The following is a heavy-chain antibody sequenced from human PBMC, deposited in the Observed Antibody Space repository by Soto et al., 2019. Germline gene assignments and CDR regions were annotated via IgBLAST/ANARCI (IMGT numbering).Heavy chain of an antibody. V-gene: IGHV1-69*13. Sequence: SVKVSCKDSGGLFSSFAISWVRQAPGQGLEWMGGIVPVFGTTNYAQKFQGRVTITADESTNTAYMELSSLTSDDAATYYCARGGGPYVWFNEFWGQGTQVTVSS. D-gene: IGHD3-16*01. CDR1: GGLFSSFA. CDR3: ARGGGPYVWFNEF. J-gene: IGHJ4*02. CDR2: IVPVFGTT.